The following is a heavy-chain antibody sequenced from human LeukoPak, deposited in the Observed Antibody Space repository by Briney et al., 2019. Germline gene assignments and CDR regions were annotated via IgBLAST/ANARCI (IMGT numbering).Heavy chain of an antibody. CDR1: GFTFSSFS. J-gene: IGHJ4*02. V-gene: IGHV3-21*01. D-gene: IGHD1-20*01. CDR2: ISSSSSYI. CDR3: ARDVDITGTDY. Sequence: GGSLRLSCAASGFTFSSFSMNWVRQAPGKGLEWVSSISSSSSYIYYADSVKGRFTISRDNAKNSLYLQMNSLRAEDTAVYYCARDVDITGTDYWGQGTLATVSS.